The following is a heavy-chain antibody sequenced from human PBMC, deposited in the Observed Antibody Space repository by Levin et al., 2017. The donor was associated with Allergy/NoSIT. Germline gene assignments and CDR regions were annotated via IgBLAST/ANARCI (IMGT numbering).Heavy chain of an antibody. CDR1: GFSFETYS. Sequence: TGGSLRLSCAASGFSFETYSMYWVRQAPGKGLEWISYISSTGSVIFYADSVKGRFTISRDNVNSSLYLQMNDLRAGDTAVYYCAREQKFVYYFDSWGQGALVTVSS. CDR3: AREQKFVYYFDS. CDR2: ISSTGSVI. D-gene: IGHD3-10*01. J-gene: IGHJ4*02. V-gene: IGHV3-48*01.